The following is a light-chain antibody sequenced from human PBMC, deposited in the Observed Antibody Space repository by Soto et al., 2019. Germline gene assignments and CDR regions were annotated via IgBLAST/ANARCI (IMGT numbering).Light chain of an antibody. CDR3: QSYDSSLSGVV. V-gene: IGLV1-40*01. J-gene: IGLJ2*01. CDR1: NANIGAGYA. Sequence: QSVLTQPPSVSGAPGQRVTISCTGSNANIGAGYAVHWYQQVPGTVPKLLIHGNNNRPSGVPDRFSGSKSGTSASLAITGLQTEDEADYYCQSYDSSLSGVVFGGGTKLTVL. CDR2: GNN.